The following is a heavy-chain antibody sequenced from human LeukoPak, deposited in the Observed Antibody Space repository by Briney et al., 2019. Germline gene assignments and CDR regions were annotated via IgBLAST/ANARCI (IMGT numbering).Heavy chain of an antibody. J-gene: IGHJ5*02. CDR1: GGSFSGYY. V-gene: IGHV4-34*01. Sequence: RPSETLSLTCAAYGGSFSGYYWSWIRQPPGKGLEWIGEINHSGSTNYNPSLKSRVTISVDTSRNQFSLKLSSVTAADTAVYYCARVVYYDILTGYSIRANWFDPWGQGTLVTVSS. D-gene: IGHD3-9*01. CDR2: INHSGST. CDR3: ARVVYYDILTGYSIRANWFDP.